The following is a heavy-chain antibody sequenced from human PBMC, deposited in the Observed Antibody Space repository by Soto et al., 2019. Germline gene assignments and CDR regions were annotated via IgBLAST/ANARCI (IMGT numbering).Heavy chain of an antibody. J-gene: IGHJ5*02. V-gene: IGHV4-30-4*01. CDR1: GGSISSGDYY. CDR3: ARGTYEAFVSNWFDP. Sequence: PSETLSLTCTVSGGSISSGDYYWSWIRQPPGKGLEWIGYIYYSGSTYYNPSLKSRVTISVDTSKNQFSLKLSSVTAADTAVYYCARGTYEAFVSNWFDPWGQGTLVTSPQ. CDR2: IYYSGST. D-gene: IGHD3-3*01.